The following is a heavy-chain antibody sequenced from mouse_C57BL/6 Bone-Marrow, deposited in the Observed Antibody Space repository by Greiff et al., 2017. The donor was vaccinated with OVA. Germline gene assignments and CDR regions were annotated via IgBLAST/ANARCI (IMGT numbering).Heavy chain of an antibody. D-gene: IGHD2-5*01. V-gene: IGHV1-4*01. Sequence: QVQLQQSGAELARPGASVKMSCKASGYTFTSYTMHWVKQRPGQGLEWIGYITPSSGYTKYNQKFKDKATLTADKSSSTAYMQLSSLTSEDSAVYYCARKGYSNYLYYFDYWGQGTTLTVSS. CDR2: ITPSSGYT. CDR3: ARKGYSNYLYYFDY. CDR1: GYTFTSYT. J-gene: IGHJ2*01.